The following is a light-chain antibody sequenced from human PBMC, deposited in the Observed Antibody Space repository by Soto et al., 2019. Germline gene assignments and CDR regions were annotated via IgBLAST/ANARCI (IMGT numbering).Light chain of an antibody. CDR3: QQYNNWPPLT. J-gene: IGKJ4*01. CDR2: GAS. V-gene: IGKV3-15*01. CDR1: QSVSSN. Sequence: EIVMTQSPATLSVSPGERATLSCRASQSVSSNLAWYQQKPGQAPRLLIYGASTRATGIPARFSGSGSGTELTLTISSLQSADFGVYYCQQYNNWPPLTFGGGTKVEIK.